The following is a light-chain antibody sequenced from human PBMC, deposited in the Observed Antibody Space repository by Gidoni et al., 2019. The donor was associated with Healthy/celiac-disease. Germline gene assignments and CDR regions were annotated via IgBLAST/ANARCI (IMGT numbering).Light chain of an antibody. J-gene: IGKJ4*01. CDR2: AAS. Sequence: DIQMTQPPSSRSASVGDRVTITCRASQGIRNYLAWYQQKPGKVPKLLIYAASTLQSGVPSRFSGGGSGTDFTLTISSLQPEDVATYYCQKYNSAPLTFGGGTKVEIK. V-gene: IGKV1-27*01. CDR3: QKYNSAPLT. CDR1: QGIRNY.